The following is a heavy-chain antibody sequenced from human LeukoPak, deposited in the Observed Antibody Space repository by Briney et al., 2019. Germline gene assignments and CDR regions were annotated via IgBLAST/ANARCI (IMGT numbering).Heavy chain of an antibody. Sequence: ASVKVSCKASGYTFTAYYIHWLRQALGQGPEWMGWIKPDSGSSHYAQKFQGRVTMTRDTSSNSAYMDLTRLKSDDTAVYYCARARVPIAVAGLYYFDYWGQGALVTVSS. D-gene: IGHD6-19*01. CDR1: GYTFTAYY. J-gene: IGHJ4*02. CDR2: IKPDSGSS. CDR3: ARARVPIAVAGLYYFDY. V-gene: IGHV1-2*02.